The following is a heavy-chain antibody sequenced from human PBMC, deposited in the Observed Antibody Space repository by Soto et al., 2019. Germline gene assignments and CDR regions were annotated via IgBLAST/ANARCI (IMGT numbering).Heavy chain of an antibody. D-gene: IGHD1-20*01. CDR3: ARSRITGSTWTFDY. CDR1: GYNFTNYW. J-gene: IGHJ4*02. V-gene: IGHV5-51*01. Sequence: GESLKISCKGSGYNFTNYWIGWVRQMPGKGLEWMGIIYPGDSDARYSPSFQGQVTISADKSISTAYLQWSSLKASDSAMYYCARSRITGSTWTFDYWGQETQVTVSS. CDR2: IYPGDSDA.